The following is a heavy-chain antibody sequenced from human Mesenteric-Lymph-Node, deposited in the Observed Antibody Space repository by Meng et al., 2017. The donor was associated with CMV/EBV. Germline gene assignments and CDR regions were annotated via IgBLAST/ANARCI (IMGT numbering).Heavy chain of an antibody. D-gene: IGHD3-3*01. Sequence: SVKVSCKASGGTFSSYAISGVRQAPGHGLEWMGGSIPILGTANYAQKFQGRVTITTDESTSTAHMELSRLRSEDTAVYYCATKVAADFGVVTTSYYYYYYGVDVWGQGTTVTVSS. CDR2: SIPILGTA. V-gene: IGHV1-69*05. J-gene: IGHJ6*02. CDR3: ATKVAADFGVVTTSYYYYYYGVDV. CDR1: GGTFSSYA.